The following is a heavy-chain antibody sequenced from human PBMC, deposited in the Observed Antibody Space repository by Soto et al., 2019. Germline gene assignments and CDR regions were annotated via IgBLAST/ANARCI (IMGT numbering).Heavy chain of an antibody. CDR1: GFPFSSYW. Sequence: EVQLVESGGDLVQRGGSLRLSCAASGFPFSSYWMHWVRHTPGKGLDWVARISGDGVTTCYADSVTGRFTVSRYNAKNTLSLQISGLRAEDTAVYYCAREYYALLTGYYTDYWGQGTLVSVSS. CDR2: ISGDGVTT. CDR3: AREYYALLTGYYTDY. J-gene: IGHJ4*02. V-gene: IGHV3-74*01. D-gene: IGHD3-9*01.